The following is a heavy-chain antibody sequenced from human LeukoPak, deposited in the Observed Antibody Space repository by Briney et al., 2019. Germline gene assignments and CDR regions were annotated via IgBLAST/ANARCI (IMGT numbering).Heavy chain of an antibody. CDR3: ARDLLQYCSSTSCYSSHYYYGMDV. CDR1: GGSISRYY. CDR2: IYTSGST. J-gene: IGHJ6*02. V-gene: IGHV4-4*07. Sequence: SETLSLTCTVSGGSISRYYWSWIRQPAGKGLEWIGRIYTSGSTNYNPSLKSRVTMSVDTSKNQFSLKLSSVTAADTAVYYCARDLLQYCSSTSCYSSHYYYGMDVWGQGTTVTVSS. D-gene: IGHD2-2*01.